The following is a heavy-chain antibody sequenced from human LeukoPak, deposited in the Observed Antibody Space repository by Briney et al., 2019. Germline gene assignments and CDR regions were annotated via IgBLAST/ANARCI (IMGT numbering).Heavy chain of an antibody. J-gene: IGHJ3*02. Sequence: PSETLSLTCTVSGGSISSYYWSWIRQPPGKGLEWIGYIYYSGSTNYNPSLKSRVTILVDTSKNQFSLKLSSVTAADTAVYYCARADSSGDAFDIWGQGTMVTVSS. CDR2: IYYSGST. CDR1: GGSISSYY. V-gene: IGHV4-59*12. D-gene: IGHD3-22*01. CDR3: ARADSSGDAFDI.